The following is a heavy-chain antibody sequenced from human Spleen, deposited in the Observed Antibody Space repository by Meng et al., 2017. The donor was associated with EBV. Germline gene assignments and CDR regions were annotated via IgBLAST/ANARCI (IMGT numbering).Heavy chain of an antibody. D-gene: IGHD3-3*01. CDR2: ISYSGST. CDR1: GGSISNKNYN. CDR3: ARLPSQFLYRVENWFDP. V-gene: IGHV4-39*01. J-gene: IGHJ5*02. Sequence: GRGLLKPPETLSRTRAVSGGSISNKNYNWGWIRQSPGKGLEWIGCISYSGSTLYNPSLKSPVSISIDTSKNHFSLRLSSVTAADTAVYYCARLPSQFLYRVENWFDPWGQGTLVTVSS.